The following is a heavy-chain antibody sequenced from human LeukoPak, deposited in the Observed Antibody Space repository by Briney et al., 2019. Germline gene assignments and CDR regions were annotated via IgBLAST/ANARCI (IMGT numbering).Heavy chain of an antibody. V-gene: IGHV3-74*01. CDR1: GFTFNAYA. Sequence: GGSLRLSCAASGFTFNAYAMTWVRQAPGKGLVWVSHINTDGNTTTYADSVKGRYTISRDNAKNTLYLQMDSLRAEDTAVYYCARAYSMDVWGQGTTVTVSS. CDR3: ARAYSMDV. CDR2: INTDGNTT. J-gene: IGHJ6*02.